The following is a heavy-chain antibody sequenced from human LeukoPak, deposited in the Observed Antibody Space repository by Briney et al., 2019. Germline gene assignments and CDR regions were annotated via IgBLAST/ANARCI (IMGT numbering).Heavy chain of an antibody. V-gene: IGHV3-21*01. Sequence: PGGSLRLSCAASGFTFSTYSMNWVRLAPGKGLVWVSRIDYNSSNTYYADSVKGRFTISRDNAHNTMSLQMNSLRAEDTAVYYCARVHSGSYQYYHYLVRDVWGKGTMVTVSS. CDR1: GFTFSTYS. CDR2: IDYNSSNT. CDR3: ARVHSGSYQYYHYLVRDV. D-gene: IGHD1-26*01. J-gene: IGHJ6*04.